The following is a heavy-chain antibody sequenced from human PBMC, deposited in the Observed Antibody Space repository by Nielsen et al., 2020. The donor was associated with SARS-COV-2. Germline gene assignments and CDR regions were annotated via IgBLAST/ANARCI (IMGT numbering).Heavy chain of an antibody. CDR2: IYYSGST. D-gene: IGHD1-1*01. J-gene: IGHJ6*02. CDR1: GGSIGSYY. V-gene: IGHV4-59*08. Sequence: SETLSLTCTVSGGSIGSYYWSWIRQPPGKGLEYIGYIYYSGSTYYNPSLKSRVTISVDTSKNQFSLKLSSVTAADTAVYYCARRYSEGFYYGMDVWGQGTTVTVSS. CDR3: ARRYSEGFYYGMDV.